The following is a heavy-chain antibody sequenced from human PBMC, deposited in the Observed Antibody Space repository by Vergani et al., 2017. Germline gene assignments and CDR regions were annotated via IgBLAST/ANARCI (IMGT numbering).Heavy chain of an antibody. Sequence: EVQLLESGGDLVQPGGSLRLSCAASGFTFIMHSMRWVRQAPGKGLEWVSTLSASDRRTHYADSVKGRFTISRDNSKNTLFLHMNSLRHEDTAVYYCAKVGRSEVAGTFGAFDIWGQGTMVTVSS. D-gene: IGHD6-19*01. CDR3: AKVGRSEVAGTFGAFDI. J-gene: IGHJ3*02. V-gene: IGHV3-23*01. CDR2: LSASDRRT. CDR1: GFTFIMHS.